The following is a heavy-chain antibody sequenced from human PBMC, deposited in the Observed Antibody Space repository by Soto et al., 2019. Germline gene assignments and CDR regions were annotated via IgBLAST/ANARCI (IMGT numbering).Heavy chain of an antibody. CDR3: ARTNHDYSNFDFDY. V-gene: IGHV4-59*08. Sequence: PSETLYLTCTVSGGSISSYYWSWIRQPPGKGLEWIGYIYYSGSTNYNPSLKSRVTISVDTSKNQFSLKLSSVTAADTAVYYCARTNHDYSNFDFDYWGQGTLVTVSS. J-gene: IGHJ4*02. D-gene: IGHD4-4*01. CDR2: IYYSGST. CDR1: GGSISSYY.